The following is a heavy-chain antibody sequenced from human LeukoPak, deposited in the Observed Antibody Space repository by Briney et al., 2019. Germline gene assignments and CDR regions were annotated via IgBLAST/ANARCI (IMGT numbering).Heavy chain of an antibody. CDR3: ARLITGEEDYTFDY. V-gene: IGHV4-59*08. Sequence: SETLSLTCTVSGGSISSYYWSWIRQPPGKGLEWIGYIYYSGSTNYNPSLKSRVTISVDTSKNQFSLKLSSVTAADTAVYYCARLITGEEDYTFDYWGQGTLVTVSS. D-gene: IGHD1-14*01. J-gene: IGHJ4*02. CDR2: IYYSGST. CDR1: GGSISSYY.